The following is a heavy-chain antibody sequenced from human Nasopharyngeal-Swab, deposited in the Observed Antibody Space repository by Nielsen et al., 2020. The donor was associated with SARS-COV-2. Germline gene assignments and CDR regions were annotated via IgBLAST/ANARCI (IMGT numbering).Heavy chain of an antibody. CDR1: ARSITSISSY. CDR2: IYYSRST. Sequence: SQTLSPTCTLSARSITSISSYWGRTLQPPGKGREWSASIYYSRSTYYNPSLKSRVTISVDTSKNQFTLKLSSVTAADRAVYYCAAPWGSGTVAYFDYWGQGTLVTVSS. V-gene: IGHV4-39*01. CDR3: AAPWGSGTVAYFDY. J-gene: IGHJ4*02. D-gene: IGHD3-16*01.